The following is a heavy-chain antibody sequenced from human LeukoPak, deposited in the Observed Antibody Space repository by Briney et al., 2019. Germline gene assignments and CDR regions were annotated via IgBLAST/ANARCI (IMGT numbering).Heavy chain of an antibody. J-gene: IGHJ4*02. CDR1: GFTFSAYN. CDR2: ISSTRDNYK. V-gene: IGHV3-21*06. Sequence: GGSLRLSCVASGFTFSAYNIHWVRQAPGEPLEWVSTISSTRDNYKYYGDSVRGRFTISRDNAKNSVYLQMNSLTVADTAVYFCARGTDWSPLDFDFWGRGTQVTVSS. D-gene: IGHD3-9*01. CDR3: ARGTDWSPLDFDF.